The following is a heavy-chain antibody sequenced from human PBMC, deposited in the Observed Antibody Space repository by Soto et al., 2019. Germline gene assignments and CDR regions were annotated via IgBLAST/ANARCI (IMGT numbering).Heavy chain of an antibody. CDR2: IKGDGSEK. V-gene: IGHV3-7*01. CDR3: AHIVATTGVTFDI. Sequence: EVQLVESGGGLVQAGGSLRLSCAASGFTFKNYWMSWVRQAPGKGLQWVANIKGDGSEKFYVDSVKGRFTISRDNVKNSLNLQMNSLRADDTAVYYCAHIVATTGVTFDIWGQGTMVTVSS. J-gene: IGHJ3*02. CDR1: GFTFKNYW. D-gene: IGHD5-12*01.